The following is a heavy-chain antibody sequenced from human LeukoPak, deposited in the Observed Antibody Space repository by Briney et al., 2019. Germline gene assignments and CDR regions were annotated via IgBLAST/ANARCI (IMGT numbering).Heavy chain of an antibody. Sequence: SETLSLTCAVYGGSFSGYYWSWIRQPPGKGLEWIGEINHSGSTNYNPSLKSRVTISVDTSKNQFSLKLSSVTAADMAVYYCARELPYCSGGSCYSFDYWGQGTLVTVSS. V-gene: IGHV4-34*01. J-gene: IGHJ4*02. D-gene: IGHD2-15*01. CDR3: ARELPYCSGGSCYSFDY. CDR2: INHSGST. CDR1: GGSFSGYY.